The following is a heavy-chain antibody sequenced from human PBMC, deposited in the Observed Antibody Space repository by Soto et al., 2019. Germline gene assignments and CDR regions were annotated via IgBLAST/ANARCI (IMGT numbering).Heavy chain of an antibody. Sequence: GASLKISCKGSGYRFTSYWISWVRQMPGKGLEWMGRIDPSDSYTNYSPSFQGHVTISADKSISTAYLQWSSLKASDTAMYYCARQAIAATGRYFEDWGQGILVT. CDR2: IDPSDSYT. CDR1: GYRFTSYW. V-gene: IGHV5-10-1*01. CDR3: ARQAIAATGRYFED. J-gene: IGHJ4*02. D-gene: IGHD6-13*01.